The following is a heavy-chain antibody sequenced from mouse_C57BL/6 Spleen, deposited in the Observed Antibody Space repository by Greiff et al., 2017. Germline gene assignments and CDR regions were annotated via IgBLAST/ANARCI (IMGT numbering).Heavy chain of an antibody. J-gene: IGHJ2*01. CDR1: GYTFTSYW. CDR3: APLFITIPFDY. CDR2: IYPGSGST. D-gene: IGHD1-1*01. V-gene: IGHV1-55*01. Sequence: QVQLQQPGAELVKPGASVTMSCKASGYTFTSYWITWVKQRPGQGLEWIGDIYPGSGSTNYNEKFKSKATLTVDKSSSTAYMQLSSLTSEDSAVYYCAPLFITIPFDYWGQGTTLTVSS.